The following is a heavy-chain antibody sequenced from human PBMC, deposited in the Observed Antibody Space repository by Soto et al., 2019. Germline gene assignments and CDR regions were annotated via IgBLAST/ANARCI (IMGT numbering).Heavy chain of an antibody. CDR3: ARGWGSTGYLGREHYFDY. Sequence: EVQVVESGGGLVQPGGSLRLSCAASGFSVTNNYMNWVRQAPGKGLEWVSIIDIGGNTYYADSVKDRFTISRDNSRNTLYLHMDSLRAEDTDVYYCARGWGSTGYLGREHYFDYWGQGTLVTVSP. CDR1: GFSVTNNY. V-gene: IGHV3-66*01. CDR2: IDIGGNT. D-gene: IGHD2-2*01. J-gene: IGHJ4*02.